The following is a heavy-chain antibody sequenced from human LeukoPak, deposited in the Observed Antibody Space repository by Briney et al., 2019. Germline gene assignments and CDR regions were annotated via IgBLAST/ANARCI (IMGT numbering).Heavy chain of an antibody. Sequence: GGSLRLSCAASGFTFDDYGMSWVRQAPGKGLEWVSGINWNGGSTEYADSVKGRFTISRDNAKNSLYLQMNSLRAEDTALYYCARDYYGDSYFDSWGQGTLVTVSS. CDR2: INWNGGST. J-gene: IGHJ4*02. V-gene: IGHV3-20*04. D-gene: IGHD4-17*01. CDR3: ARDYYGDSYFDS. CDR1: GFTFDDYG.